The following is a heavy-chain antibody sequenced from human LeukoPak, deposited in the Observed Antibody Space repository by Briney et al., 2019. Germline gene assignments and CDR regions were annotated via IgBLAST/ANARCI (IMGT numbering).Heavy chain of an antibody. CDR1: GYSISTGHY. Sequence: PSETLSLTCSVSGYSISTGHYWGWIRQPPGKGLEWIGYIYYSGSTNYNPSLKSRVTISVDASKNQFSLKLSSVTAADTAVYYCARLGGAGYYYGSGSYPIDYWGQGTLVTVSS. CDR2: IYYSGST. V-gene: IGHV4-59*08. J-gene: IGHJ4*02. D-gene: IGHD3-10*01. CDR3: ARLGGAGYYYGSGSYPIDY.